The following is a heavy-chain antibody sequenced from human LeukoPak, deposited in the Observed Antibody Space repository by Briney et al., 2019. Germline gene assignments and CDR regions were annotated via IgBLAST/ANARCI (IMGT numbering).Heavy chain of an antibody. Sequence: PSETLSLTCTVSGGSISSSSYCWGWIRQPPGKGLEWIGSIYYSGSTYYNPSLKSRVTISVDTSKNQFPLKLSSVTAADTAVYYCARLRVAVIDYWGQGTLVTVSS. CDR2: IYYSGST. CDR3: ARLRVAVIDY. J-gene: IGHJ4*02. D-gene: IGHD6-19*01. CDR1: GGSISSSSYC. V-gene: IGHV4-39*01.